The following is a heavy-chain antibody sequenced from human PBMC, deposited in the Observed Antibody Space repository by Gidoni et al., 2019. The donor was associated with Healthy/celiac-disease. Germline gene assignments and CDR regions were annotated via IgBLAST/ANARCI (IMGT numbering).Heavy chain of an antibody. D-gene: IGHD3-9*01. Sequence: VQLVQSWADVKKPVSSVKFSCKASAGTFSCYAISWVRQAPGQGLDWMGGIIPIFGTANYAQKFQGRVTITADESTSTAYMELSSLRSEDTAVYYCATSDSTYYDILTGCDYWGQGTLVTVSS. CDR1: AGTFSCYA. CDR3: ATSDSTYYDILTGCDY. CDR2: IIPIFGTA. V-gene: IGHV1-69*01. J-gene: IGHJ4*02.